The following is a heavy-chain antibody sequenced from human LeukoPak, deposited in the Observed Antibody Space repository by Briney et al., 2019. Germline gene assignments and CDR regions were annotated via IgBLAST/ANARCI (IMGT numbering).Heavy chain of an antibody. CDR1: GYSISSGYY. V-gene: IGHV4-38-2*01. D-gene: IGHD3-3*01. Sequence: SETLSLTCAVSGYSISSGYYWGWIRQPPGKGLEWIGSIYHSGSTYYNPSLKSRVTISVDTSKHQFSLKLSSVTAADTAVYYCARHTRPDYDFWSGLDYWGQGTLVTVSS. CDR3: ARHTRPDYDFWSGLDY. CDR2: IYHSGST. J-gene: IGHJ4*02.